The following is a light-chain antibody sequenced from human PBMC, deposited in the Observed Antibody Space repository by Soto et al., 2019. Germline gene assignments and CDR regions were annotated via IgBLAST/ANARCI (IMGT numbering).Light chain of an antibody. CDR3: CSYAGRYTFYV. V-gene: IGLV2-11*01. J-gene: IGLJ1*01. CDR2: DVT. CDR1: SSDVGGYNY. Sequence: QSVLTQPRSVSGSPGQSVTISCTGTSSDVGGYNYVSWYLQHPGKAPKLLIYDVTKRPSGVPDRFSGSKSGNTASLTISGLQAEDEADYYCCSYAGRYTFYVFGTGTKVTVL.